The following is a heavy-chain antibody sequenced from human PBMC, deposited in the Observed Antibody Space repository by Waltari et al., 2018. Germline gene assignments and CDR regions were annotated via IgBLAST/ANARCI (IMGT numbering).Heavy chain of an antibody. D-gene: IGHD2-2*01. CDR1: GGSISSGRYY. CDR2: IYTSGST. J-gene: IGHJ4*02. V-gene: IGHV4-61*02. Sequence: QVQLQESGPGLVKPSQTLSLTCTVSGGSISSGRYYWGWIRQPAGKGLEWIGRIYTSGSTNYNPSLKSRVTISVDTSKNQFSLKLSSVTAADTAVYYCARASQLQSDFDYWGQGTLVTVSS. CDR3: ARASQLQSDFDY.